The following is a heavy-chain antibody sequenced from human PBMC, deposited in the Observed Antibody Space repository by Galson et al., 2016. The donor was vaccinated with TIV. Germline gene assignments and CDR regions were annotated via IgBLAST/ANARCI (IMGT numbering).Heavy chain of an antibody. CDR3: AKEQSCGGDCYLFDF. Sequence: SLRLSCAASGFTFDDYGMHWVRQPPGKGLEWVSGITWNSVGIDYADSVKGRFTISRDNAKTSLYLQMTSLRPDDTALYYCAKEQSCGGDCYLFDFWGQGALVAVSS. CDR1: GFTFDDYG. CDR2: ITWNSVGI. D-gene: IGHD2-21*02. J-gene: IGHJ4*02. V-gene: IGHV3-9*01.